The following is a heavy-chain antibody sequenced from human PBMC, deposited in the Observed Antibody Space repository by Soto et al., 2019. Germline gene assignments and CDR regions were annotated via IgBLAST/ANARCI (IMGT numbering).Heavy chain of an antibody. D-gene: IGHD1-26*01. CDR3: AKEGADYYYYYYYMDV. V-gene: IGHV3-23*01. J-gene: IGHJ6*03. Sequence: PGGYLRLSCEASGFTFSRYAMSWVRQAPGKGMEWVSAISGSGGSTYYADSVKGRFTISRDNSKNTLYLQMNSLRAEDTAVYYCAKEGADYYYYYYYMDVWGKGT. CDR1: GFTFSRYA. CDR2: ISGSGGST.